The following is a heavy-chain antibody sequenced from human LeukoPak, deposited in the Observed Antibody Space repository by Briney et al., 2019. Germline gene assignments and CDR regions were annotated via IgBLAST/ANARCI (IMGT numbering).Heavy chain of an antibody. CDR3: TKEGRASGSSFSGWFDP. V-gene: IGHV3-30*18. J-gene: IGHJ5*02. Sequence: GGSLRLSCEVSGFTFSSYGMHWVRQAPGKGLEWVAVISYDGTTTYYADSVKGRFTISRDNSNNALYLQMDRLRNEDAAVYYCTKEGRASGSSFSGWFDPWGQGTLVTVSS. CDR1: GFTFSSYG. CDR2: ISYDGTTT. D-gene: IGHD3-10*01.